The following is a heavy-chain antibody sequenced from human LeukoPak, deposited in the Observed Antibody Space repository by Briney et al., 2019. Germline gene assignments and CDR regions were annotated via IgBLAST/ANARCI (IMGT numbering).Heavy chain of an antibody. Sequence: ASVKVSCKASGYTFTGYYMHWVRQAPGQGLECMGWINPNSGGTDYAQKFQGRVTMTRDTSISTAYMELSRLRSDDTAVYYCARDIGSGWHNWFDPWGQGTLVTVSS. CDR1: GYTFTGYY. V-gene: IGHV1-2*02. CDR2: INPNSGGT. D-gene: IGHD6-19*01. J-gene: IGHJ5*02. CDR3: ARDIGSGWHNWFDP.